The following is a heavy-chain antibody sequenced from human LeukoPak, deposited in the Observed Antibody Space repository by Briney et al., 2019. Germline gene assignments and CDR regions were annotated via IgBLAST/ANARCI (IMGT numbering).Heavy chain of an antibody. V-gene: IGHV4-34*01. D-gene: IGHD6-13*01. CDR3: AGHIAAQVAHRYFDY. Sequence: PSETLSLTCAVYGGSFSGYYWSWIRQPPGKELEWIGEINHSGSTNYNPSLKSRVTISVDTSKNQFSLKLSSVTAADTAVYYCAGHIAAQVAHRYFDYWGQGTLVTVSS. CDR1: GGSFSGYY. J-gene: IGHJ4*02. CDR2: INHSGST.